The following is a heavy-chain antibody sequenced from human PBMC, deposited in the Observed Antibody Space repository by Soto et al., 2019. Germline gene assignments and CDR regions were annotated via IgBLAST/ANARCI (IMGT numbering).Heavy chain of an antibody. CDR1: GYTFTSYY. CDR3: AKGPGYGMDV. D-gene: IGHD3-10*01. V-gene: IGHV1-46*01. CDR2: INPSGGST. Sequence: ASVKVSCKASGYTFTSYYMHWVRQAPGQGLEWMGIINPSGGSTSYAQKFQARDTMTRDTSTSTVYMELSRLRSEDTAVYCCAKGPGYGMDVWGQGTTVTVSS. J-gene: IGHJ6*02.